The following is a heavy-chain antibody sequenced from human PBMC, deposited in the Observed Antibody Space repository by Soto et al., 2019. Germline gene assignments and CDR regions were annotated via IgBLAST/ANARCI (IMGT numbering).Heavy chain of an antibody. J-gene: IGHJ4*02. V-gene: IGHV4-59*01. CDR2: IYYSGST. CDR3: ARGGDYGSGSYVRLGSIV. Sequence: QVQLQESGPGLVKPSETLSLTCTVSGGSISSYYWSWIRQPPGKGLEWIGYIYYSGSTNYNPSLKSRVTISVDTSKNPFSLKLSSVTAADTAVYYCARGGDYGSGSYVRLGSIVWGQGTLVTVSS. CDR1: GGSISSYY. D-gene: IGHD3-10*01.